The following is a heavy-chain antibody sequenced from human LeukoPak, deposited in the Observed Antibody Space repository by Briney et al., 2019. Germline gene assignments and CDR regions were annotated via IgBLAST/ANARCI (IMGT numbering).Heavy chain of an antibody. J-gene: IGHJ4*02. CDR1: GYTFTGYY. V-gene: IGHV1-69*05. D-gene: IGHD5-18*01. Sequence: SVKVSCKASGYTFTGYYMHWVRQAPGQGLEWMGGIIPIFGTANYAQKFQGRVTITTDESTSTAYMELSSLRSEDTAVYYCASSGYSYGSDYWGQGTLVTVSS. CDR3: ASSGYSYGSDY. CDR2: IIPIFGTA.